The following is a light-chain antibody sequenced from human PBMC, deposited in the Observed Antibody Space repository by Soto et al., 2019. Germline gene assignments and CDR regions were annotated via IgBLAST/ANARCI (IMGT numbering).Light chain of an antibody. CDR1: PSVTNF. V-gene: IGKV3-20*01. Sequence: EIVLTQSPATLSLSPGEIATLSFSASPSVTNFLAWYQQKPGQAPRLLIYGASSRATGIPDRFSGSGSGTDFTLTISRLEPEDFAVYYCQQYGSSPLTFGGGTKVDIK. J-gene: IGKJ4*01. CDR2: GAS. CDR3: QQYGSSPLT.